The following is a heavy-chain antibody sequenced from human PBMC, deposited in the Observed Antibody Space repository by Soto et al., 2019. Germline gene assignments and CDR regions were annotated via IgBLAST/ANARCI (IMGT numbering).Heavy chain of an antibody. Sequence: ASVKVSCKASGYTFTSYNMHWVRQAPGQGLEWMGIINTSGGSASYAQKLQGRVTMTTDTSTSTAYMELRSLRSDDTAVYYCARGSYCISTSCYQDNWFDPWGQGTLVTVSS. CDR1: GYTFTSYN. D-gene: IGHD2-2*01. CDR2: INTSGGSA. CDR3: ARGSYCISTSCYQDNWFDP. V-gene: IGHV1-46*01. J-gene: IGHJ5*02.